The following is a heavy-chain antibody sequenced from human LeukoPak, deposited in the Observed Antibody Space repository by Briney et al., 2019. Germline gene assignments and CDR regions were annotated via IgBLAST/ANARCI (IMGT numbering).Heavy chain of an antibody. CDR1: GFTFDDYA. CDR2: ISWDGGST. V-gene: IGHV3-43D*03. Sequence: GGSLRLSCAASGFTFDDYAMHWVRQAPGKGLEWVSLISWDGGSTYYADSVKGRFTISRDNSKNSLYLQMNSLRAEDTALYYCAKDGLAAAGTYYYYYYMDVWGKGTTVTVSS. CDR3: AKDGLAAAGTYYYYYYMDV. D-gene: IGHD6-13*01. J-gene: IGHJ6*03.